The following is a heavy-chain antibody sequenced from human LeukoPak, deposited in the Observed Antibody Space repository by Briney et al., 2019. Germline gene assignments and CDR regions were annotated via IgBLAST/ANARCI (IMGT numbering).Heavy chain of an antibody. CDR3: ARDVIVLVPAAPNWFDP. D-gene: IGHD2-2*01. Sequence: GGSLRLSCAASGFTFSSYWMSWVRQAPGKGLEWVANIKQDGSEKYYVDSGKGRFTISRDNAKNSLYLQMNSLRAEDTAVYYCARDVIVLVPAAPNWFDPWGQGTLVTVSS. CDR1: GFTFSSYW. V-gene: IGHV3-7*03. CDR2: IKQDGSEK. J-gene: IGHJ5*02.